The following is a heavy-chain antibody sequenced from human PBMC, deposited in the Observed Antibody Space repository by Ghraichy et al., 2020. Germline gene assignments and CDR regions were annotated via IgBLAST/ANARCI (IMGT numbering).Heavy chain of an antibody. CDR1: GGSFSGYY. CDR2: INHSGST. CDR3: ARGNDYGDYRYYYYGMDV. Sequence: SETLSLTCAVYGGSFSGYYWSWIRQPPGKGLEWIGEINHSGSTNYNPSLKSRVTISVDTSKNQFSLKLSSGTAADTAVYYCARGNDYGDYRYYYYGMDVWGQGTTVTVSS. J-gene: IGHJ6*02. D-gene: IGHD4-17*01. V-gene: IGHV4-34*01.